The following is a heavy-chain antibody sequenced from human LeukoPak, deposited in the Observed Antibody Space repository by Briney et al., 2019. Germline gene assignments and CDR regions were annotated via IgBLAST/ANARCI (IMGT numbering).Heavy chain of an antibody. CDR3: ARVFSGTKYSSGWYYFDY. CDR2: ISSSSSYI. D-gene: IGHD6-19*01. CDR1: GFTFSSYS. V-gene: IGHV3-21*01. J-gene: IGHJ4*02. Sequence: GGSLRLSCAASGFTFSSYSMNWVRQAPGKGLEWVSSISSSSSYIYYADSVKGRFTISRDNAKNSLYLQMNSLRAEDTAVYYCARVFSGTKYSSGWYYFDYWGRGTLVTVSS.